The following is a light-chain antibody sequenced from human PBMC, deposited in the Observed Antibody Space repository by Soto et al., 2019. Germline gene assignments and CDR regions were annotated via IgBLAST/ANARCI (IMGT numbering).Light chain of an antibody. Sequence: QSVLTQPPSASGSPGQSVTISCTGTSSDVGGYNYVSWYQQHPGKAPKLMIYEVSKRPSGVPDRFSGSKSGNTASLTVSGLQAEDEADYYCNSYTASRTLVFGGGTKLTVL. CDR1: SSDVGGYNY. CDR3: NSYTASRTLV. CDR2: EVS. V-gene: IGLV2-8*01. J-gene: IGLJ2*01.